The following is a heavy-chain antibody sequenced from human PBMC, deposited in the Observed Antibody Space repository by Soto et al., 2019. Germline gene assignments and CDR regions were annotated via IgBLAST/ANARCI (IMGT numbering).Heavy chain of an antibody. V-gene: IGHV4-31*11. J-gene: IGHJ6*02. CDR1: VASIRSDVPY. CDR2: IHFSGTP. D-gene: IGHD4-17*01. CDR3: ASDRGYRDGDYSGMDV. Sequence: QVQLQESGPGLVKPSQTLSLTCVVSVASIRSDVPYWSWVRQFPGKGLEWIGYIHFSGTPFYSPSLKSRVYILLDTSERSFSLHLSSVTAAYTSVYYCASDRGYRDGDYSGMDVWGQGITVNV.